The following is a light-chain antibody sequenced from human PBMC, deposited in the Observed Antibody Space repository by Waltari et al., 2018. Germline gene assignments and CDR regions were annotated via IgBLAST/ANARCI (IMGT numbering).Light chain of an antibody. V-gene: IGLV2-23*01. CDR2: EGT. Sequence: QSALTQPASVSGSPGQSIPISCTGTSSAVGTYNLVSWYQQKPGKAPKLMIYEGTKRPSGVSNRFSGSKSGNTASLTISGLQAEDEAHYYCCSYAGGRPHVVFGGGTQLTVL. CDR1: SSAVGTYNL. CDR3: CSYAGGRPHVV. J-gene: IGLJ2*01.